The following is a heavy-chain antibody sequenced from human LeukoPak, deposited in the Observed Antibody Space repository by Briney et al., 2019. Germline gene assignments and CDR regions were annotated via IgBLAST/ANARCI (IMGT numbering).Heavy chain of an antibody. V-gene: IGHV4-39*01. CDR1: GGSIGSTTYY. CDR3: ARHKQSVTYYDAFDI. Sequence: KPSETLSLTCTVSGGSIGSTTYYWGWIRQPPGKELECIRSIYYSGSTYYNPSLKSRVTISLDTSKNQFSLKLSSVTAADTAVYYCARHKQSVTYYDAFDIWGQGTMVTVSS. D-gene: IGHD1-26*01. J-gene: IGHJ3*02. CDR2: IYYSGST.